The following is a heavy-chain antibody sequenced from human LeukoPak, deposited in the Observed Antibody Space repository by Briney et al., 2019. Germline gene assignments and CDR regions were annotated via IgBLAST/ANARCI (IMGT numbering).Heavy chain of an antibody. V-gene: IGHV4-39*01. Sequence: SETLSLTCTVSGGSISSSSYYWGWIRQPPGKGLEWIGSMYYSGAAYFHPSLKSRVTISVDTSKNQFSLKLISGTAADTAVYYCARYIGGSGTYYFDHWGQGTLVTVSS. CDR3: ARYIGGSGTYYFDH. J-gene: IGHJ4*02. CDR2: MYYSGAA. CDR1: GGSISSSSYY. D-gene: IGHD1-26*01.